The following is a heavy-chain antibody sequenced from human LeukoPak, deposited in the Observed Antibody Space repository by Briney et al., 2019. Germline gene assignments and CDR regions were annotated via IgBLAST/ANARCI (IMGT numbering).Heavy chain of an antibody. J-gene: IGHJ3*01. V-gene: IGHV3-23*01. CDR2: ASASGANT. CDR3: ATRLREGLHGIP. D-gene: IGHD2-21*02. CDR1: GFTFSSYY. Sequence: AGSLRLSCAASGFTFSSYYMTWVRQPPGKGLEWVSGASASGANTYYADSMKGRCTISRGNSKCALYLQMNSLRVDETAVYYCATRLREGLHGIPWGRGTMVSVSS.